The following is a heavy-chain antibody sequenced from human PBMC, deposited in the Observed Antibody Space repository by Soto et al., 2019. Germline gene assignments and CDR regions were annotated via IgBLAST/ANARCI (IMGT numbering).Heavy chain of an antibody. D-gene: IGHD5-18*01. Sequence: VQLVESGGGVVQPGRSLRLSCAASGFTFSSYAMHWVRQAPGKGLEWVAVISYDGSNKYYADSVKGRFTISRDNSKNTLYLQMNSLRAEDTAVYYCARGRGYSYDNWFDPWGQGTLVTVSS. V-gene: IGHV3-30-3*01. CDR2: ISYDGSNK. J-gene: IGHJ5*02. CDR3: ARGRGYSYDNWFDP. CDR1: GFTFSSYA.